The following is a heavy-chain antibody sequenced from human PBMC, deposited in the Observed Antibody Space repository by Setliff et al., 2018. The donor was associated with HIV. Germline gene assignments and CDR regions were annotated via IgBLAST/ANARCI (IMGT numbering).Heavy chain of an antibody. J-gene: IGHJ6*03. D-gene: IGHD2-15*01. Sequence: LSLTCYVTDDPISSYYWSWVRQPAVKGLEWIGRLYVSGDTNYNPSLKSRVTMSLDTSKKHFSLNLKSVTAADTAVYYCALTGHRLLRGYMDVWGKGTTVTVSS. CDR3: ALTGHRLLRGYMDV. V-gene: IGHV4-4*07. CDR1: DDPISSYY. CDR2: LYVSGDT.